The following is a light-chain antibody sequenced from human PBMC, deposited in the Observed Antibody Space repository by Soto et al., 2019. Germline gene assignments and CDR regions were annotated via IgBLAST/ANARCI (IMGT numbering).Light chain of an antibody. CDR2: DAS. J-gene: IGKJ2*01. CDR1: QSISSW. CDR3: QQYNSYPYT. Sequence: DIQMTQSPSTLSVSVGDRVTITCRASQSISSWLAWYQQKPGKAPKLLIYDASSLESGVPPRFSGSGSGTEFTLTISSLQPDDFATDYGQQYNSYPYTFGQGTKLEIK. V-gene: IGKV1-5*01.